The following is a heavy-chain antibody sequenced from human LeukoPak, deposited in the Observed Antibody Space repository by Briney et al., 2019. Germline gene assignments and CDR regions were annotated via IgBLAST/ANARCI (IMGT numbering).Heavy chain of an antibody. CDR3: TRDRSASGSQNY. CDR1: GYTFTSYG. CDR2: ISPYNGNT. Sequence: ASVKVSGKTSGYTFTSYGLGWVRQAPGQGLEWMAWISPYNGNTNYAQKLQGRVTVTTDTSTTTAYMELRSLRSDDTAVYYCTRDRSASGSQNYWGQGTLVTVSS. V-gene: IGHV1-18*01. J-gene: IGHJ4*02. D-gene: IGHD1-26*01.